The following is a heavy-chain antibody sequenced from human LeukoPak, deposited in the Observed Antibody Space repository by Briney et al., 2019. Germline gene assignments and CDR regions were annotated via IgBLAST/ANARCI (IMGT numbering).Heavy chain of an antibody. J-gene: IGHJ4*02. D-gene: IGHD6-19*01. CDR2: TNEYGSEI. CDR3: ARGDSGH. Sequence: GGSLRPSCTVSGFTVSSNSMSWVRQAPGKGLEWVAKTNEYGSEIFYLDSVKGRFTISRDNAKNSLYLQMNSLRAEDTAVYYCARGDSGHWGQGTLVTVSS. CDR1: GFTVSSNS. V-gene: IGHV3-7*01.